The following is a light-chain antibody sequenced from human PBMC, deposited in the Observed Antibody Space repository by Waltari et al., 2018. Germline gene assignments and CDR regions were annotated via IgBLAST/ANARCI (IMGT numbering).Light chain of an antibody. CDR2: GTS. J-gene: IGKJ1*01. Sequence: EIVMTQSPATLSLSPGESATLSCRASQNLRSTFAWFQQQPGQPPRLLVYGTSTRAAGIPARFSGSGSGTDFSLTISSLQPEDFATYYCQQYDYWPWTFGQGTRVE. V-gene: IGKV3D-15*01. CDR1: QNLRST. CDR3: QQYDYWPWT.